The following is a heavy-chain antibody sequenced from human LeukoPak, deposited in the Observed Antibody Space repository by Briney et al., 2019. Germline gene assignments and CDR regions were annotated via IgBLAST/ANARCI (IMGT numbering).Heavy chain of an antibody. Sequence: GGSLRLSCAASGFTFSSYWMSWVRQAPGKGLEWVANIKQDGSEKYYVDSVKGRFTISRDNAKNSLYLQMNSLRAEDTAVYYCAGDFRAVAGKKPNWYFDLWGRGTLVTVSS. CDR2: IKQDGSEK. V-gene: IGHV3-7*05. J-gene: IGHJ2*01. D-gene: IGHD6-19*01. CDR3: AGDFRAVAGKKPNWYFDL. CDR1: GFTFSSYW.